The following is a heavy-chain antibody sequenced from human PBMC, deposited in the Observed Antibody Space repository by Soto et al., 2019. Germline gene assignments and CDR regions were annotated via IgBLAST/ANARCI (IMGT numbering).Heavy chain of an antibody. CDR1: GGSISSYY. V-gene: IGHV4-59*01. CDR2: IYYSGST. CDR3: ARYSVLAVAGYYFDY. J-gene: IGHJ4*02. Sequence: QVQLQESGPGLVKPSETLSLTCTVSGGSISSYYWSWIRQPPGKGLEWIGYIYYSGSTNYNPSLKSRVTISVDTSKNQFSLKLSSVTAADTAVYYCARYSVLAVAGYYFDYWGQGTLVTVSS. D-gene: IGHD6-19*01.